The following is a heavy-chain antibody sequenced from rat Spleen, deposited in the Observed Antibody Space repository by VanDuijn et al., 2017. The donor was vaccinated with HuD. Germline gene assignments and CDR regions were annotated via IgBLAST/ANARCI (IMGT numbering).Heavy chain of an antibody. CDR1: GYSITSNY. CDR2: ITYSGTT. J-gene: IGHJ4*01. D-gene: IGHD1-4*01. Sequence: EVQLRESGPGLVKSSQSLSLTCSVTGYSITSNYWGWNRKFPGNKMEWIGFITYSGTTTYNPSLKSRISITLDTSKNQFFLQLNSVTTEDTATYYCARGAGYVLDAWGQGASVTVSS. CDR3: ARGAGYVLDA. V-gene: IGHV3-1*01.